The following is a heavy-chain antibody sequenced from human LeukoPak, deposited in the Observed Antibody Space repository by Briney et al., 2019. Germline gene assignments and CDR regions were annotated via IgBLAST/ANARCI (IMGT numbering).Heavy chain of an antibody. Sequence: PSETLSLTCTVSGYSISSGYYWGWIRQPPGKGLEWIGSIYHSGSTYYNPSLKSRVTISVDTSKNQFSLKLSSVTAADTAVYYCARVRLWFGELSGGYYYGMDVWGQGTTVTVSS. CDR3: ARVRLWFGELSGGYYYGMDV. CDR2: IYHSGST. D-gene: IGHD3-10*01. V-gene: IGHV4-38-2*02. CDR1: GYSISSGYY. J-gene: IGHJ6*02.